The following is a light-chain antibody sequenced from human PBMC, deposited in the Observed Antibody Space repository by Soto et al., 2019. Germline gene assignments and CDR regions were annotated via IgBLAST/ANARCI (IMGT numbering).Light chain of an antibody. CDR1: QSISNY. V-gene: IGKV1-39*01. CDR3: RQSYSTPRT. J-gene: IGKJ1*01. CDR2: ATS. Sequence: DIQMTQSPSSLSASVGDSVTITCRASQSISNYLNWYQQKPGKAPKLLIYATSSLQSGVPSTFSASESGTDFTLTISSLQPEDFATYYCRQSYSTPRTCGQGTKVEIK.